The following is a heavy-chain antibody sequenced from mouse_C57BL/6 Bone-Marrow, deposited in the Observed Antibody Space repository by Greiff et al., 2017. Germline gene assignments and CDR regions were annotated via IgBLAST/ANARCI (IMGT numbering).Heavy chain of an antibody. CDR3: ARRPYDGSSPPCDV. CDR2: ISSGGCYT. J-gene: IGHJ2*01. D-gene: IGHD1-1*01. Sequence: EVHLVESGGDLVKPGGSLKLSCAASGFTFSSYGMSWVRQTPDKRLEWVATISSGGCYTYYPDSVKGRFTISRDNAKNTLYLQMSRLKSEDPAMYSCARRPYDGSSPPCDVWGTGTTLTVSS. CDR1: GFTFSSYG. V-gene: IGHV5-6*01.